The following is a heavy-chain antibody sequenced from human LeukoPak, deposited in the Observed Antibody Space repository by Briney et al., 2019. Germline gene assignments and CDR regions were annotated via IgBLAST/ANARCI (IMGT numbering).Heavy chain of an antibody. Sequence: GGSLRLSCAVSGLTFSRYAMSWVRQAPGKGLEWVSAISESGSGTYYADSVKGRFTISRDNSKDTLSLQMNSLRAEDTAVYYCAPSRRDGYNWWFADHWGQGTLVTVSS. J-gene: IGHJ5*02. CDR3: APSRRDGYNWWFADH. CDR1: GLTFSRYA. D-gene: IGHD5-24*01. V-gene: IGHV3-23*01. CDR2: ISESGSGT.